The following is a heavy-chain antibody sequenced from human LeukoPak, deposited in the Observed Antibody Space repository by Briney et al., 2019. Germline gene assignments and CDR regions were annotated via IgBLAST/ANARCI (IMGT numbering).Heavy chain of an antibody. J-gene: IGHJ4*02. Sequence: GGSLRLSCAASGFTLSSYEMNWVRQAPGKGLEWVSYISSSASTTHYADSVMGRFTISRDNAKNSLYLQMNSLRAEDTAVYYCARGLYSRYFYYWGQGTLVSVSS. V-gene: IGHV3-48*03. CDR3: ARGLYSRYFYY. D-gene: IGHD6-13*01. CDR1: GFTLSSYE. CDR2: ISSSASTT.